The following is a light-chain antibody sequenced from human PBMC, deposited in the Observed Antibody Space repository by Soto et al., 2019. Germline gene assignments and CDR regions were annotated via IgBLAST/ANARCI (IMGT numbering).Light chain of an antibody. CDR1: QTVRNNY. CDR2: GAY. J-gene: IGKJ1*01. CDR3: QQYGGSPWT. V-gene: IGKV3-20*01. Sequence: EFVLTQSPGTLSLSPGERATLSCRASQTVRNNYLAWYQQRPGQAPRLLLYGAYNRATGIPDRFSGSGSGTDFTLTISRLEPEDFAMYYCQQYGGSPWTFGQGTKVDIK.